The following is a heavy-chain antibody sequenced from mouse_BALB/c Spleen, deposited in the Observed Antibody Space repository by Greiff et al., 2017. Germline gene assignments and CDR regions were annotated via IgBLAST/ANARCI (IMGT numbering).Heavy chain of an antibody. CDR1: GFTFSSYG. J-gene: IGHJ2*01. CDR3: TRDRGSPFDY. CDR2: ISSGGSYT. D-gene: IGHD3-1*01. V-gene: IGHV5-6*03. Sequence: EVKVVESGGGLVQPGGSLKLSCAASGFTFSSYGMSWVRQTPDKRLEWVATISSGGSYTYYPDSVKGRFTISRDNAKNTLYLQMSSLKSEDTAMYYCTRDRGSPFDYWGQGTTLTVSS.